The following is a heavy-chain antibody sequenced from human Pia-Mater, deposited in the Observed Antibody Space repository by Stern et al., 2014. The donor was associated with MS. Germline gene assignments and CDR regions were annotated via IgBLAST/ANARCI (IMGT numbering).Heavy chain of an antibody. D-gene: IGHD4-17*01. V-gene: IGHV5-51*01. CDR1: GYSFTANW. Sequence: VQLVQSGAEVKKPGESLKISCKGSGYSFTANWIAWVRQMPGKGLEWMGIIYTGDSGTRYTQTFQGQATISDDKSTSTASLPWSSLKASDTAMYYCARDYGDYAFDYWGQGTLVTVSS. CDR2: IYTGDSGT. J-gene: IGHJ4*02. CDR3: ARDYGDYAFDY.